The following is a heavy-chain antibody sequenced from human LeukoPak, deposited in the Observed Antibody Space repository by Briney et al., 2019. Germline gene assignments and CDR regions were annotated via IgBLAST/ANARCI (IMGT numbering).Heavy chain of an antibody. CDR3: AKAGAYDSSGYYYYLDY. J-gene: IGHJ4*02. CDR2: ISSSSSYI. V-gene: IGHV3-21*01. CDR1: GFTFSSYS. Sequence: PGGSLRLSCAASGFTFSSYSMNWVRQAPGKGLEWVSSISSSSSYIYYADSVKGRFTISRDNAKNSLYLQMNSLRTEDTAVYYCAKAGAYDSSGYYYYLDYWGQGTLVTVPS. D-gene: IGHD3-22*01.